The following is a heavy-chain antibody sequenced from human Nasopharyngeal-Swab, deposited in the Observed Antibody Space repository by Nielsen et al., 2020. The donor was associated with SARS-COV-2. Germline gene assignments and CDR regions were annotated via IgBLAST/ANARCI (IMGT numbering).Heavy chain of an antibody. D-gene: IGHD3-22*01. V-gene: IGHV4-39*01. CDR1: GGSISSSSYY. CDR3: ARPYYDSSGYDAWFDP. CDR2: IYYSGST. Sequence: SGTLSLTCAGSGGSISSSSYYWVWFRQPPGKGLEWIGSIYYSGSTYYNPSLRSRVTISVDTSKNQFSLNLSTVTDADTAVYYCARPYYDSSGYDAWFDPWGQGTLVTVSS. J-gene: IGHJ5*02.